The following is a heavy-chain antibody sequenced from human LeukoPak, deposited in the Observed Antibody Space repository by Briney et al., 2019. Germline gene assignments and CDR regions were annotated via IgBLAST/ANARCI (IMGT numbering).Heavy chain of an antibody. J-gene: IGHJ4*02. CDR3: ARLLGYCSSTSCYSWATIDY. D-gene: IGHD2-2*01. CDR2: INHNGNVN. CDR1: GFTFSSYW. Sequence: PGGSLRLSCAASGFTFSSYWMNWARQAPGKGLEWVASINHNGNVNYYVDSVKGRFTISRDNAKNSLYLQMSNLRAEDTAVYYCARLLGYCSSTSCYSWATIDYWGQGTLVTVSS. V-gene: IGHV3-7*01.